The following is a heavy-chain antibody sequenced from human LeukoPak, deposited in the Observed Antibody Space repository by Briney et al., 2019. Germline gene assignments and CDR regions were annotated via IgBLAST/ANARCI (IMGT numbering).Heavy chain of an antibody. J-gene: IGHJ5*02. CDR3: ARAVQGNWFDP. CDR1: GGSFSGYY. D-gene: IGHD3-10*02. CDR2: INHSGST. V-gene: IGHV4-34*01. Sequence: SETLSLTCAVYGGSFSGYYWSWIRQPPGKGLEWIGEINHSGSTNYNPSLKSRVTISVDTPKNQFSLKLSSVTAADTAVYYCARAVQGNWFDPWGQGTLVTVSS.